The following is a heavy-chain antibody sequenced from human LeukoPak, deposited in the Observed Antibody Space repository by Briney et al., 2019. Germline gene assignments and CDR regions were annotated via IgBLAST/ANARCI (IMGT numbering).Heavy chain of an antibody. V-gene: IGHV4-39*01. CDR3: ARQIGLAYYFDSSGYYYPYFDC. J-gene: IGHJ4*02. D-gene: IGHD3-22*01. Sequence: SETLSLTCTVSGGSISSSSYYWGWIRQPPGKGLEWIGTIYYSGSTYYNPSLKSRVTISVDTSKNQFSLKLSSVTAADTAVYYCARQIGLAYYFDSSGYYYPYFDCWGQGTLGTDSS. CDR2: IYYSGST. CDR1: GGSISSSSYY.